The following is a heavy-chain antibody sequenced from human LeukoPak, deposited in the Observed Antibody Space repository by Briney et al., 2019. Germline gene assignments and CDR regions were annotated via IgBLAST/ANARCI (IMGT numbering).Heavy chain of an antibody. J-gene: IGHJ4*02. V-gene: IGHV4-39*07. CDR1: GGSISSSSYY. CDR3: ARGRYSSSWLKYYYFDY. Sequence: PSETLSLTCTVSGGSISSSSYYWGWIRQPPGKGLEWIGSIHYCGSTYYNPSHKRRVTISVDTSKTQVSLKLSSVTAADTAVYYCARGRYSSSWLKYYYFDYWGQGTLVTVSS. D-gene: IGHD6-13*01. CDR2: IHYCGST.